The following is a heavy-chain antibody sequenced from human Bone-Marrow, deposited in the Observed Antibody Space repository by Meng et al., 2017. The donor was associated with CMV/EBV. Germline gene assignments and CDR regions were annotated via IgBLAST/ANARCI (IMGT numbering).Heavy chain of an antibody. J-gene: IGHJ4*02. CDR1: GFTFSSYW. CDR2: IKHDGSEK. Sequence: GESLKISCAGSGFTFSSYWMSWVRQAPGKGLEWVANIKHDGSEKYYVDSVTGRFSISRDNAENSLYLQMNSLRAEDTAVYYCAREIPGGTVTMDYWGQGTLVTVSS. D-gene: IGHD4-11*01. V-gene: IGHV3-7*01. CDR3: AREIPGGTVTMDY.